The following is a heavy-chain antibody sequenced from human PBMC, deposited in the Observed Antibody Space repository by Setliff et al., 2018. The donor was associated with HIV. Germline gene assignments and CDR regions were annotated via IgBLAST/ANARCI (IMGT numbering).Heavy chain of an antibody. CDR2: VFHSGSA. D-gene: IGHD3-3*01. J-gene: IGHJ4*02. CDR3: ARTQPDTIFGVVVFDC. Sequence: SETLSLTCAVSGGPLNSRNWWSWVRQPPGKGLEWIGEVFHSGSANSNASLRSRVMISVDTSKNQFSLKLTSMTATDTAVYYCARTQPDTIFGVVVFDCWGQGKMVTVSS. CDR1: GGPLNSRNW. V-gene: IGHV4-4*02.